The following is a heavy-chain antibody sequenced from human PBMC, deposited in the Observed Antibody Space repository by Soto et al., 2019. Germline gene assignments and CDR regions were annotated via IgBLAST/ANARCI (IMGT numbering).Heavy chain of an antibody. V-gene: IGHV3-11*01. Sequence: PGGSLRLSCAASGFSFSDYFMSWIRQAPGQGLEWVSYISSAGAATFSADSVKGRFITSRDNAKDSLYLEMNNLRVEDSAVYYCARSRFHYASEWGRGTLVTVSS. J-gene: IGHJ4*02. D-gene: IGHD3-10*01. CDR3: ARSRFHYASE. CDR1: GFSFSDYF. CDR2: ISSAGAAT.